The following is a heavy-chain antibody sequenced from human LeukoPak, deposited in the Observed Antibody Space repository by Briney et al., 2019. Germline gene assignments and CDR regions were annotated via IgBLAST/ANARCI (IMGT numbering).Heavy chain of an antibody. Sequence: PGGSLRLSCAASGFTVSSNYMSWVRQAPGKGLEWVSVICSGGITYYADSVKGRFTISRDNSKNTLDLQMSSLRAADTAVYYCVKDLSGSFSFDYWGQGTLVTVSS. D-gene: IGHD1-26*01. CDR3: VKDLSGSFSFDY. V-gene: IGHV3-53*05. CDR2: ICSGGIT. J-gene: IGHJ4*02. CDR1: GFTVSSNY.